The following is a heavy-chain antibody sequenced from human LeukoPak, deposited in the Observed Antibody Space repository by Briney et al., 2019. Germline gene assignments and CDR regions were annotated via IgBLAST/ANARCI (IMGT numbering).Heavy chain of an antibody. V-gene: IGHV7-4-1*02. CDR3: ASQQPYYDILTGREAFDY. CDR1: GYTFTSYA. CDR2: TNTNTGNP. Sequence: ASVKVSCKASGYTFTSYAMNWVRQAPGQGLEWMGWTNTNTGNPTYAQGFTGRFVFSLDTSVSTAYLQISSLKAEDTAVYYCASQQPYYDILTGREAFDYWGQGTLVTVSS. D-gene: IGHD3-9*01. J-gene: IGHJ4*02.